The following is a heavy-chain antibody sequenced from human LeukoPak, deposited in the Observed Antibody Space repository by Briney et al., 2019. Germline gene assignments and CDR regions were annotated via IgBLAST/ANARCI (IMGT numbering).Heavy chain of an antibody. CDR2: IRSKAYGGTT. D-gene: IGHD3-10*01. Sequence: PGGSLRLSCTASGFTFGDYAMSWFRQAPGKGLEWVGFIRSKAYGGTTEYAASVKGRFTISRDDSKSIAYLQMNSLKAEDTAVYYCARISGEFDAFDIWGQGTMVTVSS. CDR3: ARISGEFDAFDI. J-gene: IGHJ3*02. CDR1: GFTFGDYA. V-gene: IGHV3-49*03.